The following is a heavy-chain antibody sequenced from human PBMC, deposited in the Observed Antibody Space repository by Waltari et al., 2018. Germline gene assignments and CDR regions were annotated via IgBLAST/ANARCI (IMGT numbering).Heavy chain of an antibody. CDR2: ISGSGGST. V-gene: IGHV3-23*04. D-gene: IGHD3-3*01. Sequence: EVQLVESGGGLVQPGGSLRLSCAASGFTFSSYAMSWVRQAPGKGLEWVSAISGSGGSTYYADSVKGRFTISRDKSKNTRYLQMNSLRAEDTAVYYCAKVSRYDFWSGPPFDYWGQGTLVTVSS. J-gene: IGHJ4*02. CDR3: AKVSRYDFWSGPPFDY. CDR1: GFTFSSYA.